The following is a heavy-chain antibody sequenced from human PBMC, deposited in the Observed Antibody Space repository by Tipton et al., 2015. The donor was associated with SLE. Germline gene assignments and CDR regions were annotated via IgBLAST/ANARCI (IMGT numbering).Heavy chain of an antibody. CDR1: GFYVSGYW. Sequence: LSLTCAASGFYVSGYWMTWVRQAPGKGLEWVGNIAPDGSEEFYVDSVKGRFTMSRDNTKNSLYLHMTALRADDTAVYYCARGSALWRGDLDYWGQGNLVTVSS. V-gene: IGHV3-7*01. CDR2: IAPDGSEE. D-gene: IGHD3-16*01. J-gene: IGHJ4*02. CDR3: ARGSALWRGDLDY.